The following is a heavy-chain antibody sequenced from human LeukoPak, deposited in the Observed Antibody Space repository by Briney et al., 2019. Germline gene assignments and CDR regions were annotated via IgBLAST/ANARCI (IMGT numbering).Heavy chain of an antibody. Sequence: ASVKVSCKASGYTFTNYGVTWVRQAPGQGLDWMGWISAYNGNTDYAQNLQGRVTMTTDTSTSTAYMELRSLRSDDTAVYYCARGGRGKAVGEGEDFWGQGTLVTVSS. V-gene: IGHV1-18*01. CDR1: GYTFTNYG. D-gene: IGHD6-19*01. CDR2: ISAYNGNT. J-gene: IGHJ4*02. CDR3: ARGGRGKAVGEGEDF.